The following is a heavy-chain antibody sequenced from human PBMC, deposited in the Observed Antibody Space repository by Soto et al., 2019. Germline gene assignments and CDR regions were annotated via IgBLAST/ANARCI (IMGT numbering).Heavy chain of an antibody. D-gene: IGHD6-19*01. CDR2: IYHSGST. CDR1: GGSISSGGYS. CDR3: ARAQIAVAGRGYYFDY. J-gene: IGHJ4*02. Sequence: QLQLQESGSGLVKPSQTLSLTCAVSGGSISSGGYSWSWFRQPPGKGLEWNGYIYHSGSTYYNPSLKSRVTISVDRSKNQFSLKLSSVTAADTAVYYCARAQIAVAGRGYYFDYWGQGTLVTVSS. V-gene: IGHV4-30-2*01.